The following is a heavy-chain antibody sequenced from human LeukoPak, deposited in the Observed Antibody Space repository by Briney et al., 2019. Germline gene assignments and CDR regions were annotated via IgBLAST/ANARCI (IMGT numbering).Heavy chain of an antibody. CDR2: INPNSGGT. V-gene: IGHV1-2*02. J-gene: IGHJ4*02. CDR1: GYTFTGYY. CDR3: ARGGAVTMIVVVHTGFDY. Sequence: GASVKVSCKASGYTFTGYYMHWVRQAPGQGLEWMGWINPNSGGTNYAQKFQGRVTMTRDTSISTAYMELSRLRSDDTAVYYCARGGAVTMIVVVHTGFDYWGQGTLVTVSS. D-gene: IGHD3-22*01.